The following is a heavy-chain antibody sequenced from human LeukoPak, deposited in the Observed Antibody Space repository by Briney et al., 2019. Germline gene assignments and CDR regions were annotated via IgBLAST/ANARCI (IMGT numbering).Heavy chain of an antibody. J-gene: IGHJ4*02. V-gene: IGHV3-30*18. Sequence: GRSLRLSCAASGFTFSSYGMHWVRQAPGKGLEWVAVISYDGSNKYYADSVKGRFTISRDNSKNTLYLQMNSLRAEDTAVYYCAKDLNYGGPHDYWGQGTLVTVSS. D-gene: IGHD3-10*01. CDR1: GFTFSSYG. CDR3: AKDLNYGGPHDY. CDR2: ISYDGSNK.